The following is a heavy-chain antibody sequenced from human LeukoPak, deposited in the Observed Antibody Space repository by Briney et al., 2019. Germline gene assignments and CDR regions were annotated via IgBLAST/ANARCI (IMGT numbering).Heavy chain of an antibody. J-gene: IGHJ5*02. CDR1: GFTFSTYA. V-gene: IGHV3-23*01. Sequence: GGSLRLSCAAYGFTFSTYAMSWVRQAPGKGLEWVSAISGGGGTTYYADSVKGRFTISRDNSKNTLYLQMNSLRAEDTAVYYCARVVIQTNWFDPWGQGTLVTVSS. CDR3: ARVVIQTNWFDP. CDR2: ISGGGGTT. D-gene: IGHD3-22*01.